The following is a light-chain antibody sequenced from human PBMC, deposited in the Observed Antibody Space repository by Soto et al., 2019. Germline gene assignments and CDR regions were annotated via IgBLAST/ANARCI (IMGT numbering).Light chain of an antibody. V-gene: IGKV3-11*01. J-gene: IGKJ5*01. CDR3: QQRSNWPPSIT. Sequence: EIVFTQSPVTLSLSPGPGAALSCRASQSISNYLAWYQQKPGQAPRLLIYDASNRATGTPARFSGSGSGTDFTLTISSLEPEDFAVYYCQQRSNWPPSITFGHGTRLEIK. CDR1: QSISNY. CDR2: DAS.